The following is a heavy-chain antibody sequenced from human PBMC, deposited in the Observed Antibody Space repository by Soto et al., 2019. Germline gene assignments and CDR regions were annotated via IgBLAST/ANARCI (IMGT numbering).Heavy chain of an antibody. D-gene: IGHD5-18*01. J-gene: IGHJ3*02. CDR2: IYYSGST. Sequence: QVQLQESGPGLVKPSQTLSLTCTVSGGSISSGGYYWSWIRQHPGKVLEWLGYIYYSGSTYYNPSLKSRITISVDTSKNQSALKLSSVTAEDTAVYYCARSPKLTAMGAFDIWGQGTMVTVSS. V-gene: IGHV4-31*03. CDR3: ARSPKLTAMGAFDI. CDR1: GGSISSGGYY.